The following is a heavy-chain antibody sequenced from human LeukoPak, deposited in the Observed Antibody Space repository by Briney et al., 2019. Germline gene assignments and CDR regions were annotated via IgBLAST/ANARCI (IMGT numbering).Heavy chain of an antibody. V-gene: IGHV3-48*04. D-gene: IGHD1-26*01. CDR3: ARTDRIVGVTADYFDY. J-gene: IGHJ4*02. CDR2: ISSSSSTI. CDR1: GFTFSNYH. Sequence: GGSLRLSCAASGFTFSNYHMNWVRQAPGKGLEWVSYISSSSSTIYYADSVKGRYTLSRDNTKNSLYLQMNSLRVEDTAVYYCARTDRIVGVTADYFDYWGQGTLVTVSS.